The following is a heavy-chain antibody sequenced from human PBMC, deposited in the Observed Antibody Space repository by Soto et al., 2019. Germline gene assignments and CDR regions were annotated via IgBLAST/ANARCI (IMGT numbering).Heavy chain of an antibody. Sequence: SETLSLTCTVSGGSISSSSYYWGWIRQPPGKGLEWIGSIFYSGSTYYNPSLKSRVTISVDTSKNQFSLKLSSVTAADTAVYYWARLPWADYGGIFDPWGQGTLVTVSS. CDR1: GGSISSSSYY. D-gene: IGHD4-17*01. CDR3: ARLPWADYGGIFDP. V-gene: IGHV4-39*07. CDR2: IFYSGST. J-gene: IGHJ5*02.